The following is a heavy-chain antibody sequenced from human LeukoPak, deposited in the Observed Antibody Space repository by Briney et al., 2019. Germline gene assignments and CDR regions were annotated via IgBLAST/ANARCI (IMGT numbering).Heavy chain of an antibody. CDR3: AKGTLTVTTAAFDI. CDR2: ISYDGSNK. D-gene: IGHD4-17*01. CDR1: GFTFSSYG. V-gene: IGHV3-30*18. Sequence: GGSLRLSCAASGFTFSSYGMHWVRQAPGKGLEWVAVISYDGSNKYYADSVKGRFTISRDNSKNTLYLQMNSLRAEDTAVYYCAKGTLTVTTAAFDIWGQGTMVTVSS. J-gene: IGHJ3*02.